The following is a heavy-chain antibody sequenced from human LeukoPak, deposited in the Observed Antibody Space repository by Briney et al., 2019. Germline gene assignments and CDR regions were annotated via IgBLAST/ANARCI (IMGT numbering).Heavy chain of an antibody. J-gene: IGHJ6*03. V-gene: IGHV3-13*01. CDR1: RFTFSSYD. CDR2: IGTAGDT. Sequence: GGSLRLSCAASRFTFSSYDMHWVRQATGKGLEWVSAIGTAGDTYYPGSVKGRFTISRENAKNSLYLQMNSLRAGDTAVYYCARGKLDYYYYYMDVWGKGTTVTVSS. CDR3: ARGKLDYYYYYMDV. D-gene: IGHD6-6*01.